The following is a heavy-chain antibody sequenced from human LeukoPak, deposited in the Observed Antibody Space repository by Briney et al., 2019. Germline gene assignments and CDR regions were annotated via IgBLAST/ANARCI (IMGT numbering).Heavy chain of an antibody. CDR3: VFQGYDSSGYYFDY. CDR1: GFTFSDYY. J-gene: IGHJ4*02. CDR2: ISSSGSTI. V-gene: IGHV3-11*01. Sequence: GGSLRLSCAASGFTFSDYYMSWIRQAPGEGLEWVSYISSSGSTIYYADSVKGRFTISRDNAKNSLYLQMNSLRAEDTAVYYCVFQGYDSSGYYFDYWGQGTLVTVSS. D-gene: IGHD3-22*01.